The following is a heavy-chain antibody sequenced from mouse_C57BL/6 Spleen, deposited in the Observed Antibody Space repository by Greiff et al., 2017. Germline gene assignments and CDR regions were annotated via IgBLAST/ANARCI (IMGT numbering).Heavy chain of an antibody. CDR3: ARHDYYGRGYFDY. D-gene: IGHD1-1*01. Sequence: QVQLKESGPGLVAPSQSLSITSTVSGFSLTSYGVHWVRQPPGKGLEWLVVIWSDGSTTYTSALKSRLSISKDNSKSQVFLKMNSLQTDDTAMYYCARHDYYGRGYFDYWGQGTTLTVSS. CDR2: IWSDGST. J-gene: IGHJ2*01. CDR1: GFSLTSYG. V-gene: IGHV2-6-1*01.